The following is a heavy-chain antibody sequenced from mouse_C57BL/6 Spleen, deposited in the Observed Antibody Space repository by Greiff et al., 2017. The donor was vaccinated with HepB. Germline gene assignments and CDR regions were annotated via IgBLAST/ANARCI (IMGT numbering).Heavy chain of an antibody. D-gene: IGHD2-2*01. V-gene: IGHV5-4*01. CDR3: AREENYGYDGAWFAY. Sequence: EVKLVESGGGLVKPGGSLKLSCAASGFTFSSYAMSWVRQTPEKRLEWVATISDGGSYTYYPDNVKGRFTISRDNAKNNLYLQMSHLKSEDTAMYYCAREENYGYDGAWFAYWGQGTLVTVSA. CDR2: ISDGGSYT. J-gene: IGHJ3*01. CDR1: GFTFSSYA.